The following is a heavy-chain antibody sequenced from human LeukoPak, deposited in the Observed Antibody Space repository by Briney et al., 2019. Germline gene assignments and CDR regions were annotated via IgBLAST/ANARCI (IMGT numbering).Heavy chain of an antibody. V-gene: IGHV3-53*01. CDR3: ARVGATTVGAFDI. D-gene: IGHD1-26*01. CDR2: IYSGGST. Sequence: PGGSLRLSCAASGFTVSSNYMSWVRQAPGKGLEWVSVIYSGGSTYYADSVKGRFTISRGNSKNTLYLQMNSLRAEDTAVYYCARVGATTVGAFDIWGQGTMVTVSS. J-gene: IGHJ3*02. CDR1: GFTVSSNY.